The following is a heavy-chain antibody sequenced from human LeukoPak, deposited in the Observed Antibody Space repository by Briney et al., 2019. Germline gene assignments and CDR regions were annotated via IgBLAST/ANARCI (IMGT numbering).Heavy chain of an antibody. J-gene: IGHJ4*02. CDR2: IKQDGSEK. CDR3: ASPKTPSGSYGDFDY. Sequence: PGGSLRLFCAAAGFTFSSYWMSWVRQAPGKGLEWVANIKQDGSEKYYVDSVKGRFTISRDNAKNSLYLQMNSLRAEDTAVYYCASPKTPSGSYGDFDYWGQGTLVTVSS. CDR1: GFTFSSYW. D-gene: IGHD1-26*01. V-gene: IGHV3-7*03.